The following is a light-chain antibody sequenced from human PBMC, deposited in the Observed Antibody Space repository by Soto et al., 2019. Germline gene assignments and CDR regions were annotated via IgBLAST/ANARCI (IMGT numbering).Light chain of an antibody. CDR3: QQYNNWPFS. Sequence: EIVMTQSPATVSVSPGERATLSCRAGQGVTTNFAWYQQKSGQSPRLLIYDVSIRATGVPARFSGTGSETDFTLTISGLQSEDSAVYFCQQYNNWPFSFGQGTRLEIK. CDR1: QGVTTN. V-gene: IGKV3-15*01. J-gene: IGKJ5*01. CDR2: DVS.